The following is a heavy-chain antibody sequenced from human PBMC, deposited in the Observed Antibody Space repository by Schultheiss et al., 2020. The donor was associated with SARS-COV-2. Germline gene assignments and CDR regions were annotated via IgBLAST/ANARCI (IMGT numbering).Heavy chain of an antibody. V-gene: IGHV4-59*12. J-gene: IGHJ4*02. Sequence: SETLSLTCTVSGGSISSYYWGWIRQPPGKGLEWIGSIYYSGSTNYNPSLKSRVTISVDTSKNQFSLKLSSVTAADTAVYYCARAKVGATNFDYWGQGTLVTVSS. CDR1: GGSISSYY. CDR3: ARAKVGATNFDY. D-gene: IGHD1-26*01. CDR2: IYYSGST.